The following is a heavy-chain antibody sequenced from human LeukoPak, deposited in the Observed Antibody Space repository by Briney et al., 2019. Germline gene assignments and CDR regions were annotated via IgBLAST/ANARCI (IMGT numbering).Heavy chain of an antibody. V-gene: IGHV1-8*01. CDR3: ARGRKGGYYDSRKILLDFNWFDP. J-gene: IGHJ5*02. Sequence: ASVKVSCKASGYTFTSSDINWVRQATGQGLEWMGWMNPNSGNTGYAQKFQGRVTMTRNTSISTAYMELSSLRSEDTAVYYCARGRKGGYYDSRKILLDFNWFDPWGQGTLVTVSS. D-gene: IGHD3-22*01. CDR1: GYTFTSSD. CDR2: MNPNSGNT.